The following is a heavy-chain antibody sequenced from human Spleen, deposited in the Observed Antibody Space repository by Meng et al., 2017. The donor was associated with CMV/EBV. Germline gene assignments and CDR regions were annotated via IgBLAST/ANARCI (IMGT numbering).Heavy chain of an antibody. D-gene: IGHD6-13*01. J-gene: IGHJ5*02. CDR3: ARGRQLGRNWFDP. CDR2: MNPNSGNT. CDR1: GGTFSSYT. Sequence: ASVKVSCKASGGTFSSYTISWVRQATGQGLEWMGWMNPNSGNTGYAQKFQGRVTMTRNTSISTAYMVLSSLRSEDTAVYYCARGRQLGRNWFDPWGQGTLVTVSS. V-gene: IGHV1-8*02.